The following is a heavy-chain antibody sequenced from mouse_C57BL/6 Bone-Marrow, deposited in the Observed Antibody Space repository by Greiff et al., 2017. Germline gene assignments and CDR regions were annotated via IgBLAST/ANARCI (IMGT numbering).Heavy chain of an antibody. J-gene: IGHJ4*01. D-gene: IGHD2-3*01. Sequence: EVQLQQSGPELVKPGASVKIPCKASGYTFTDYNMDWVKQSHGKSLEWIGDINPNNGGTIYNQKFKGKATLTVDKSSSTAYMELRSLTSEDTAVYYCARRDGYYPIGAMDYWGKGTSVTVSS. V-gene: IGHV1-18*01. CDR1: GYTFTDYN. CDR2: INPNNGGT. CDR3: ARRDGYYPIGAMDY.